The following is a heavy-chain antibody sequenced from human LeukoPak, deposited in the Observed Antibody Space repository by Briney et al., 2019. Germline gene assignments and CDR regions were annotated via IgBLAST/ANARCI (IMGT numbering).Heavy chain of an antibody. D-gene: IGHD3-9*01. CDR3: ASSTRPYDILTGPYDY. CDR1: GFTFSSYS. Sequence: GGSLRLSCAASGFTFSSYSMNWVRQAPGKGLQWVSYISYSGTTIYYTDSVKGRFTISRDNAKNSLYLQMNSLRAEDTAVYYCASSTRPYDILTGPYDYWGQGTLVTVSS. J-gene: IGHJ4*02. V-gene: IGHV3-48*01. CDR2: ISYSGTTI.